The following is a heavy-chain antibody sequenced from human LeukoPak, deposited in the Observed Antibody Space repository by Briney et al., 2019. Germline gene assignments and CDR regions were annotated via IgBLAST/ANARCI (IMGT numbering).Heavy chain of an antibody. J-gene: IGHJ4*02. CDR3: ANSPMYYDTSCYSFFDY. CDR2: FYYSGST. CDR1: GGSITSGDYY. V-gene: IGHV4-30-4*01. D-gene: IGHD3-22*01. Sequence: SETLSLTCTVSGGSITSGDYYWSWIRQPPGKGLEWIGYFYYSGSTSYCPSLKSRVTISADTSKNQFSLKLNSVTAADTAVYYCANSPMYYDTSCYSFFDYWGQGTLVTVSS.